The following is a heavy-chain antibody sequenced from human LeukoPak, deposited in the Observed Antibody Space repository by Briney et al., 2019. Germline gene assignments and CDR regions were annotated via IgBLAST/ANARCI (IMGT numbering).Heavy chain of an antibody. CDR1: GFTFTTYE. CDR2: ISGSGSSI. CDR3: ARDDVLSLGISFDL. Sequence: PGGSLRLSCAASGFTFTTYEMNWVRQAPAKGLEWVSYISGSGSSIYYADSVEGRFTLSRDNAKHSLYLQMNSLRAEDTAVYYCARDDVLSLGISFDLWGRGTLVTVSS. J-gene: IGHJ2*01. D-gene: IGHD3-10*02. V-gene: IGHV3-48*03.